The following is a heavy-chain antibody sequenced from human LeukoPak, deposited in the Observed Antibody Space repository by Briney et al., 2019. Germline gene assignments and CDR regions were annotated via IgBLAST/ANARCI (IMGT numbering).Heavy chain of an antibody. CDR2: INTNGSPT. V-gene: IGHV3-74*01. J-gene: IGHJ6*03. CDR3: AKRGVEMATIYYMDV. D-gene: IGHD5-24*01. CDR1: GFTFSSYW. Sequence: GRSLRLSCAASGFTFSSYWMHWVRQAPGKGLVWVSRINTNGSPTQYADSVKGRFTISRDNAKNTLYLQMNSLRDEDTAVYYCAKRGVEMATIYYMDVWGKGTAVTVSS.